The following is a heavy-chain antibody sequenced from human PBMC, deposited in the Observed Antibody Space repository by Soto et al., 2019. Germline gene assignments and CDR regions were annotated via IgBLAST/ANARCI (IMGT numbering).Heavy chain of an antibody. CDR2: IKSSFDGGTV. V-gene: IGHV3-15*01. D-gene: IGHD4-17*01. Sequence: EVQLAESGGGVVMPGGSLRLSCSASGFSFHNDWMSWVRQAPGKGLEWVGRIKSSFDGGTVDYAAPVKGRFIISKDDSESKLYLQMTSLKIDDTARYYCVTEQSCDYGDYEGYYFDLWGQGTVVSVSS. J-gene: IGHJ4*02. CDR1: GFSFHNDW. CDR3: VTEQSCDYGDYEGYYFDL.